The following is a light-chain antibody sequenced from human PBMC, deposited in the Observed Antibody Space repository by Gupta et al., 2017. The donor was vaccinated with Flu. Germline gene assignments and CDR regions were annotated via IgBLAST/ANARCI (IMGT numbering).Light chain of an antibody. CDR3: QQSDNYPLT. J-gene: IGKJ3*01. V-gene: IGKV1-16*02. CDR2: GAS. Sequence: DIQMTQSPSSLSASVGDRVTITCRASQGINNNLAWIQQKPGKAPKSLIYGASSLQSGVPSKFSGSGSGTEFTLTISSLQPEDTATYYCQQSDNYPLTFGPETKVDIK. CDR1: QGINNN.